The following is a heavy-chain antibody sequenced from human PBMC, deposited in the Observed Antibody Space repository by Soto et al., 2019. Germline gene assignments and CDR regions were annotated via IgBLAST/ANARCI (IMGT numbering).Heavy chain of an antibody. CDR1: GYTFTSYA. Sequence: ASVKAPCKASGYTFTSYAMHWVLHAPGQRIEWMGWINAGNGNTKYSQKFQGRVTITRDTSASTAYMELSSLRSEDTAVYYCTRGAPQGVSYCPWYTDYRMSVRVKGNTV. CDR2: INAGNGNT. V-gene: IGHV1-3*01. CDR3: TRGAPQGVSYCPWYTDYRMSV. J-gene: IGHJ6*03. D-gene: IGHD2-2*02.